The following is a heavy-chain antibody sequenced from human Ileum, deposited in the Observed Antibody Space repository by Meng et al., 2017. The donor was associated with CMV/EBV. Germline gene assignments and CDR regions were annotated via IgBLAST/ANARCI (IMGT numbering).Heavy chain of an antibody. D-gene: IGHD3-3*01. CDR2: INHSGST. Sequence: GSVSVYYWSWIRQPPGKGLEWIGEINHSGSTNYNPSLKSRVTISVDTSKNQFSLKLSSVTAADTAVYYCARGPPRLRFLEWLRFDPWGQGTLVTVSS. CDR1: GSVSVYY. V-gene: IGHV4-34*01. J-gene: IGHJ5*02. CDR3: ARGPPRLRFLEWLRFDP.